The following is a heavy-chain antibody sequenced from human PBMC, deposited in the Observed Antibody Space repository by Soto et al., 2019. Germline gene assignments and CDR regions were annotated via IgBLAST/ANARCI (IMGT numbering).Heavy chain of an antibody. V-gene: IGHV1-2*02. Sequence: ASVKVSCKASGYTFTVYYMHWVRQAPGQGLEWMGWINPRSGGTMYPQKFQGRVTMTWDTSISTAYMALTRLRSDDTAVYYCARDLAKGGGSAGFDYWGQGTLVTVSS. CDR2: INPRSGGT. J-gene: IGHJ4*02. CDR3: ARDLAKGGGSAGFDY. D-gene: IGHD1-26*01. CDR1: GYTFTVYY.